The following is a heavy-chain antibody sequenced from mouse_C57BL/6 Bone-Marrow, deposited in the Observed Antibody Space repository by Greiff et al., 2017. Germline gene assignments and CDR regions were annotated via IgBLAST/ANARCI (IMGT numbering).Heavy chain of an antibody. J-gene: IGHJ2*01. D-gene: IGHD1-1*01. CDR3: VILGGSSSDYCDY. Sequence: QVQLKQPGAELVKPGASVKVSCKASGYTFTSYWMHWVKQRPGQGLEWIGRIHPSDSDTNYNQKFKGKATLTVDKSSSTAYMQLSSLTSEDSSVYYCVILGGSSSDYCDYLGQGTTLTVSS. V-gene: IGHV1-74*01. CDR2: IHPSDSDT. CDR1: GYTFTSYW.